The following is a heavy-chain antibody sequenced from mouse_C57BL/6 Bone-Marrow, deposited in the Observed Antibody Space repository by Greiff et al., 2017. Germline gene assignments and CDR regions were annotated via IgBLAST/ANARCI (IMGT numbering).Heavy chain of an antibody. V-gene: IGHV5-16*01. CDR2: INYDGSST. Sequence: EVQVVESEGGLVQPGSSMKLSCTASGFTFSDYYMAWVRQVPEKGLEWVANINYDGSSTYYLDSLKSRFIISRDNAKNILYLQMSSLKSEDTATYYCARYYYGGRETYFDYWGQGTTRTVSS. D-gene: IGHD1-1*01. J-gene: IGHJ2*01. CDR3: ARYYYGGRETYFDY. CDR1: GFTFSDYY.